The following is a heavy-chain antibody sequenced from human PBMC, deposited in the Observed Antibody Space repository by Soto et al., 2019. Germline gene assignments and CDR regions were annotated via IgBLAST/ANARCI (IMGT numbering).Heavy chain of an antibody. CDR1: GGSLSSGGNY. V-gene: IGHV4-31*03. CDR2: IYYSGAT. J-gene: IGHJ4*02. CDR3: ARDRAQTSMAIDY. Sequence: PSETLSLTCSVSGGSLSSGGNYWTWIRQHPGKGLEWIGYIYYSGATYYNPSLKSRVSISLDASKNQFSLKLTSVTAADTAVYYCARDRAQTSMAIDYWGQGTLVTVSS. D-gene: IGHD5-18*01.